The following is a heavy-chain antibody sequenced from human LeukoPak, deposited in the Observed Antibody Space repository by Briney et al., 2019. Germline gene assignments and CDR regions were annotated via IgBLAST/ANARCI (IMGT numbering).Heavy chain of an antibody. CDR1: GVPFSLYS. D-gene: IGHD4-23*01. V-gene: IGHV3-30*04. J-gene: IGHJ5*02. CDR3: ARIGHGWTYGGGLDP. Sequence: GGSLRLSCAASGVPFSLYSMHWVRQAPGKGLECVAIISHDGEKTFYSESVRGRFTISRDNWKNTMSLQMDSLRPEDTAMYHSARIGHGWTYGGGLDPWGQGTLVIV. CDR2: ISHDGEKT.